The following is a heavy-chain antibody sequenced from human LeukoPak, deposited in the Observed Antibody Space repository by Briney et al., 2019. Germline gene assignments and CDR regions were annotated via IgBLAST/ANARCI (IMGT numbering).Heavy chain of an antibody. V-gene: IGHV1-8*03. Sequence: ASVKVSCKASGHTFISYEINWVRQASGQGLEWMGWLNPSSGNTGYAQKFQGRVTITRNTSISTAYMELSSLRYEDTAVYYCARGFGTWFDPWGQGTLVTVSS. CDR3: ARGFGTWFDP. CDR1: GHTFISYE. CDR2: LNPSSGNT. D-gene: IGHD3-16*01. J-gene: IGHJ5*02.